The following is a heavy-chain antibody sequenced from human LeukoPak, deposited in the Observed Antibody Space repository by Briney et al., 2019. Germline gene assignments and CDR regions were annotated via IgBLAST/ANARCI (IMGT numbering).Heavy chain of an antibody. D-gene: IGHD3-3*01. CDR2: ISSSGSTI. Sequence: PGGSLRLSCAASGFTFSSYEVNWVRQAPGKGLEWVSYISSSGSTIYYADSVKGRFTISRDNAKNSLYLQMNSLRAEDTALYYCAREGYDFWSHKAPIDYWGQGTLVTVSS. V-gene: IGHV3-48*03. J-gene: IGHJ4*02. CDR3: AREGYDFWSHKAPIDY. CDR1: GFTFSSYE.